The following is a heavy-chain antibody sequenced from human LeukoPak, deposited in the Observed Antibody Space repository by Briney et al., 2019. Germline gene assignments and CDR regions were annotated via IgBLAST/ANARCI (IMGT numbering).Heavy chain of an antibody. CDR1: GYTFTGYY. J-gene: IGHJ3*02. V-gene: IGHV1-2*02. CDR3: ARDHVLRYFDWFPSGDAFDI. D-gene: IGHD3-9*01. Sequence: ASVKVSCKASGYTFTGYYMHWVRQAPGQELEWMGWINPNSGGTNYAQKFQGRVTMTRDTSISTAYMELSRLRSDDTAVYYCARDHVLRYFDWFPSGDAFDIWGQGTMVTVSS. CDR2: INPNSGGT.